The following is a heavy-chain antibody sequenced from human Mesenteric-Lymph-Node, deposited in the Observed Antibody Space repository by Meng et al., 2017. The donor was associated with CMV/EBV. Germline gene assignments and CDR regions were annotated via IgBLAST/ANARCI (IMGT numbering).Heavy chain of an antibody. CDR2: ISDRGSPI. Sequence: GGPLRLSCAASKFSFSTYAMAWVRQAPGKGLEWVSAISDRGSPIYYADSVKGRFIISRDNSKSPLLLFMNSLRVEDTAIYYCAKDVGLYVDTVNMDYWGQGTLVTVSS. CDR1: KFSFSTYA. CDR3: AKDVGLYVDTVNMDY. J-gene: IGHJ4*02. D-gene: IGHD5-18*01. V-gene: IGHV3-23*01.